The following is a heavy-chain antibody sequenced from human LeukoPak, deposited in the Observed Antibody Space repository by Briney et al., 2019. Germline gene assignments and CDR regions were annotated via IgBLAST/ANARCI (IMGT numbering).Heavy chain of an antibody. Sequence: SETLSLTCTVSGGSISSSSYYWGWIRQPPGKGLEWIGSIYYSGSTYYNPSLKSRVTISVDTSKNQFSLKLSPVTAADTAVYYCARFGIYGSGSYSRPYDYWGQGTLVTVSS. CDR2: IYYSGST. CDR1: GGSISSSSYY. V-gene: IGHV4-39*01. D-gene: IGHD3-10*01. J-gene: IGHJ4*02. CDR3: ARFGIYGSGSYSRPYDY.